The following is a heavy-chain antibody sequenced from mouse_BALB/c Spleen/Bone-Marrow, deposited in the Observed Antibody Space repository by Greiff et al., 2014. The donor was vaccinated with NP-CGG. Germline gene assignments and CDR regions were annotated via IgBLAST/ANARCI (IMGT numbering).Heavy chain of an antibody. J-gene: IGHJ2*01. V-gene: IGHV6-6*02. Sequence: EVKLVESGGGLVQPGGSMKLSCVASGFTFSNYWMNWVRQSPEKGLEWVAEIRLKSNNYATHYAESVKGRFTISRDDSKSSVYLQMNNLRAEDTGIYYCTRDDGYFDYWGQGTTLTVSP. D-gene: IGHD2-3*01. CDR1: GFTFSNYW. CDR3: TRDDGYFDY. CDR2: IRLKSNNYAT.